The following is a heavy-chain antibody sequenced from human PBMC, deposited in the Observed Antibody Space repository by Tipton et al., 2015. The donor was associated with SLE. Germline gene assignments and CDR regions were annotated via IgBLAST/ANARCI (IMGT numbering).Heavy chain of an antibody. V-gene: IGHV3-30*02. CDR3: AKDSRSGTAMGSGYVDH. D-gene: IGHD5-18*01. Sequence: GSLRLSCTASGFIFSNYGIHWVRPAPGKGLEWVAFIRFDENDKYYGDSVKGRFTISRENSKNTLYLQMNSPRVEDTAAYYCAKDSRSGTAMGSGYVDHWGQGTLVTVSS. CDR2: IRFDENDK. CDR1: GFIFSNYG. J-gene: IGHJ4*02.